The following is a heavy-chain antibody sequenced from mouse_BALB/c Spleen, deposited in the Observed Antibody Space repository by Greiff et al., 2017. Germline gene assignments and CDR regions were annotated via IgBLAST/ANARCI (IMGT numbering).Heavy chain of an antibody. CDR2: IAPGSGST. CDR1: GYTFTSYW. Sequence: DLVKPGASVKLSCKASGYTFTSYWINWIKQRPGQGLEWIGRIAPGSGSTYYNEMFKGKATLTVDTSSSTAYIQLSSLSSEDSAVYFCARNYGSSLYYAMDYWGQGTSVTVSS. V-gene: IGHV1S41*01. CDR3: ARNYGSSLYYAMDY. D-gene: IGHD1-1*01. J-gene: IGHJ4*01.